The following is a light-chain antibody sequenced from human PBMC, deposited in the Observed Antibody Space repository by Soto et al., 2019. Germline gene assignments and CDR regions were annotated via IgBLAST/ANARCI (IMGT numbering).Light chain of an antibody. CDR1: SRDVGGYNY. V-gene: IGLV2-14*01. CDR2: DVS. J-gene: IGLJ2*01. CDR3: SSYTSSNTLHVL. Sequence: QSALTQPASVSGSPGQSITISCAGTSRDVGGYNYVSWYQQHPGKAPKLMIYDVSTRPSGVSNRFSGSKSGNTASLTISGLQAEDEADYYCSSYTSSNTLHVLFGGGTKGTVL.